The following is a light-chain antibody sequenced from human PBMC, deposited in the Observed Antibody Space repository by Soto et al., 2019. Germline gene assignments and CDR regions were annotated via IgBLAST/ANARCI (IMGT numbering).Light chain of an antibody. Sequence: QPASVSGSPGQSITISCTGSSSDIGGYDYVSWYQHHPGKAPKLMIYDVTSRPSGVSNRFSGSKSGNTASLTISGLQAEDEADYYCSSYTSSSTPYVFGIGTKLTVL. CDR3: SSYTSSSTPYV. J-gene: IGLJ1*01. CDR2: DVT. V-gene: IGLV2-14*03. CDR1: SSDIGGYDY.